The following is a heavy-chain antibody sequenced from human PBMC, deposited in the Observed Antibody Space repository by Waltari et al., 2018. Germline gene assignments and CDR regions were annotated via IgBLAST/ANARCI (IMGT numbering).Heavy chain of an antibody. CDR1: GGSISSGSYY. Sequence: QVQLQESGPGLVKPSQTLSLTCTVSGGSISSGSYYWSWIRQPAGKGLEWIGYIYTSGSTNYNPSLKSRVTISVDTSKNQFSLKLSSVTAADTAVYYCARARSGAANFDYWGQGTLVTVSS. J-gene: IGHJ4*02. V-gene: IGHV4-61*09. CDR2: IYTSGST. CDR3: ARARSGAANFDY.